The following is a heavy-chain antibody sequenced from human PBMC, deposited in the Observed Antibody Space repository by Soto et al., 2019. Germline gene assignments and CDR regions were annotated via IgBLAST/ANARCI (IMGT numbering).Heavy chain of an antibody. CDR2: IVVGSGNT. CDR3: AAAVQADIAANLLTN. J-gene: IGHJ4*02. Sequence: SVKVSCKASGFTFTSSAVQWVRQSRGQRLEWIGWIVVGSGNTNYAQKFQERVTITRDMSTSTAYMELSSLRSEDTAVYYCAAAVQADIAANLLTNWGQGTLVTVSS. CDR1: GFTFTSSA. D-gene: IGHD6-6*01. V-gene: IGHV1-58*01.